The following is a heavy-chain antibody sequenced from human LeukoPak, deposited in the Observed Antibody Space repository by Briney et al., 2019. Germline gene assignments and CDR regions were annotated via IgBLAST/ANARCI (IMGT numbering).Heavy chain of an antibody. V-gene: IGHV3-7*01. CDR2: IKHDGSEK. D-gene: IGHD6-19*01. CDR3: AKDIEEWLVKGGGCFDY. J-gene: IGHJ4*02. Sequence: TGGSLRLSCAASGFTFSNHWMSWVRQAPGKGLDWVANIKHDGSEKYYVGSVKGRFTISRDNAKNSLYLQMNSLRAEDTAVYYCAKDIEEWLVKGGGCFDYWGQGTLVTVSS. CDR1: GFTFSNHW.